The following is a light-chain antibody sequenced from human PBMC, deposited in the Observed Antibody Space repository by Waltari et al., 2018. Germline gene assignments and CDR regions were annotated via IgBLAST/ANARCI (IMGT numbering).Light chain of an antibody. V-gene: IGKV3-20*01. CDR3: QKYSSAPLT. CDR2: GAS. J-gene: IGKJ4*01. Sequence: VILTQSPATLSLSPGERATLSCRASQSVSTYLAWYQQKPGQAPRLLIYGASNRATGIPDRFSGSGSGTEFTLTISSLEPEDFAEYYCQKYSSAPLTFGGGTKVEIK. CDR1: QSVSTY.